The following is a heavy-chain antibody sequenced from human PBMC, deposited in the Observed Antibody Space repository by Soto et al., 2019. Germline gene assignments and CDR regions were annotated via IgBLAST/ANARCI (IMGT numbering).Heavy chain of an antibody. CDR1: GYTISDYY. CDR2: INPNSGGT. D-gene: IGHD2-21*02. J-gene: IGHJ3*02. Sequence: ASVKVSCKASGYTISDYYIHWVRQAPGQALEWMGWINPNSGGTNYAQKFEARVTMTRATSIGTAYMEVSRLTSDDTAVYYCARDDAHSRDIFDIWGQGTTVTVSS. V-gene: IGHV1-2*02. CDR3: ARDDAHSRDIFDI.